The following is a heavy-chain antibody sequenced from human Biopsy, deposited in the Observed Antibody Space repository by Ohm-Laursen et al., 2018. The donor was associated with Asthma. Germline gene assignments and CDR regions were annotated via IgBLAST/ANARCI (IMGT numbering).Heavy chain of an antibody. Sequence: SSVKVSCKSLGGTFNTYVIGWVRQAPGQGLEWMGGINSVFGTTTYPQKFQDRVTITADDSTSTVYMELSSLRSEDTAVYYCAREAGSCISRTCYSLDFWGQGTLVTVSA. CDR3: AREAGSCISRTCYSLDF. D-gene: IGHD2-2*01. V-gene: IGHV1-69*01. CDR2: INSVFGTT. J-gene: IGHJ4*02. CDR1: GGTFNTYV.